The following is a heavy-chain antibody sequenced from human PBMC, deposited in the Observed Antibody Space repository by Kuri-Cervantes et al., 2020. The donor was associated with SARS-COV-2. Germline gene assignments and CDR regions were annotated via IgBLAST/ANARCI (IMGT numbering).Heavy chain of an antibody. V-gene: IGHV4-59*08. D-gene: IGHD6-19*01. CDR2: IYYSGNT. CDR3: ARHEATGYSSGWTFFDY. J-gene: IGHJ4*02. CDR1: GGSISSYY. Sequence: SETLSLTCTVSGGSISSYYWSWIRQPPGKGLEWIGYIYYSGNTNYNPTLKSRVTISVDTSKNQFSLKLSSVTAADTAVYYCARHEATGYSSGWTFFDYWGQGTLVTVSS.